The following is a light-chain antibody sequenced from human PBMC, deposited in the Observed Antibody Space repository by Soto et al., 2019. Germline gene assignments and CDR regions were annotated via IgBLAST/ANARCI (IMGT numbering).Light chain of an antibody. Sequence: VLTQPPSASGTPGQRVTISCSGDRSNIGSNSVNWYQQLPGTAPKLLIYSNNQRPSGVPDRFSGSKSGTSASLAISGLQSEDEADYYCAAWDDSLNGRYVFGTGTKVTVL. CDR2: SNN. CDR1: RSNIGSNS. V-gene: IGLV1-44*01. CDR3: AAWDDSLNGRYV. J-gene: IGLJ1*01.